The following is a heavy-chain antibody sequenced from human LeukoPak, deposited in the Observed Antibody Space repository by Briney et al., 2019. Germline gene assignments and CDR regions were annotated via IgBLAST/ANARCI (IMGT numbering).Heavy chain of an antibody. D-gene: IGHD4-17*01. Sequence: ASVKVSCKASDYTFANFGINWVRQAPGQGLECMGWISPYSGNRSYEDRVTMTTDISTTTAYMELRSLRSDDTAVYYCARGHLNGEKPLQILDYWGQGTLVTVSS. V-gene: IGHV1-18*01. CDR3: ARGHLNGEKPLQILDY. CDR2: ISPYSGNR. J-gene: IGHJ4*02. CDR1: DYTFANFG.